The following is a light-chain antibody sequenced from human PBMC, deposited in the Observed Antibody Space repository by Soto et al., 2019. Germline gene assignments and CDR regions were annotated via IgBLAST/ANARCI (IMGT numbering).Light chain of an antibody. J-gene: IGLJ2*01. CDR3: SAYTTRSTLV. Sequence: QSALTQPASVSGSPGQSITISCTGTSRDVGAYNLVSWYQPHPGKAPKLLIYEVRNRPSGISFRFSGSRSGNTASLTISGLLAEDEADYYCSAYTTRSTLVFGGGTKVTVL. V-gene: IGLV2-14*01. CDR2: EVR. CDR1: SRDVGAYNL.